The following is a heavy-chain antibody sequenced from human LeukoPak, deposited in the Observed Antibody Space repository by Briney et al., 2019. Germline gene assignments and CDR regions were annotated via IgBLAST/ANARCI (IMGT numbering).Heavy chain of an antibody. CDR1: GGSISSYY. J-gene: IGHJ4*02. V-gene: IGHV4-59*01. Sequence: SETLSLTCTVSGGSISSYYWSWIRQPPGKGPEWIGYIYYSGSTNYNPSLKSRVTISVDTSKNQFSLKLSSVTAADTAVYYCARDRIAAAGLFDYWGQGTLVTVSS. D-gene: IGHD6-13*01. CDR2: IYYSGST. CDR3: ARDRIAAAGLFDY.